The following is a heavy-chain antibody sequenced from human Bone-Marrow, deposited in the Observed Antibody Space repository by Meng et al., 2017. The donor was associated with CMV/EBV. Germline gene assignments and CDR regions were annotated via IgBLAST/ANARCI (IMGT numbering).Heavy chain of an antibody. V-gene: IGHV3-21*04. J-gene: IGHJ4*02. CDR1: GFTFSSYS. Sequence: GESLKISCAASGFTFSSYSMNWVRQAPGKGLEWVSSISSSSSYIYYADSVKGRFTISRDNSKNTLYLQMNSLRAEDTAVYYCANVARNFDYWGQGTLVTVSS. CDR2: ISSSSSYI. D-gene: IGHD1-14*01. CDR3: ANVARNFDY.